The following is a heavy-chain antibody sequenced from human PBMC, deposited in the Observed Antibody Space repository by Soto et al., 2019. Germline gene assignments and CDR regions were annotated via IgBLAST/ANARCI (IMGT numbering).Heavy chain of an antibody. CDR1: GYDFTSYW. J-gene: IGHJ3*02. Sequence: GESLKISCKASGYDFTSYWIGWVRQKPGKGLEWMAMIYPGDSDTRDSPSFQGQVTISADKSTSTAYLQWSNLKASDTAMYYCARRRSCTAYDIAGQGTMVTVSS. CDR2: IYPGDSDT. V-gene: IGHV5-51*01. CDR3: ARRRSCTAYDI.